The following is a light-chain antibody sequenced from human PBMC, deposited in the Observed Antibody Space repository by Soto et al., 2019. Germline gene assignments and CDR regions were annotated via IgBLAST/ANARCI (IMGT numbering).Light chain of an antibody. CDR1: QSVSSSY. Sequence: EIVLTQSPGTLALSPWERATLSCRASQSVSSSYLGWYQQKPGQAPRLLIYGASSRATGIPDRFSGSGSGTDFTLTISRLEPEDFAVYYCQQYGNSPWTFGQGTKVDIK. CDR3: QQYGNSPWT. CDR2: GAS. V-gene: IGKV3-20*01. J-gene: IGKJ1*01.